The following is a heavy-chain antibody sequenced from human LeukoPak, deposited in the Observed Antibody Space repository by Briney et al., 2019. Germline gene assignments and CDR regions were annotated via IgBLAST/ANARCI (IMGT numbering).Heavy chain of an antibody. Sequence: PGGSLRLSCAAPGFTFSSYGMHWVRQAPGKGLEWVAVISYDGSNKYYADSVKGRFTISRDNSKNTLYLQMNSLRAEDTAVYYCANWNYGYYFDYWGQGTLVTVSS. CDR2: ISYDGSNK. J-gene: IGHJ4*02. V-gene: IGHV3-30*18. CDR3: ANWNYGYYFDY. CDR1: GFTFSSYG. D-gene: IGHD1-7*01.